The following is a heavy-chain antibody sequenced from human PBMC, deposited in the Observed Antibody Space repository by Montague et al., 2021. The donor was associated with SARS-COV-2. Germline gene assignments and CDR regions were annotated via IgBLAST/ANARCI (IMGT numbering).Heavy chain of an antibody. D-gene: IGHD3-10*01. CDR2: IYDSGST. CDR3: ARMGAENGVLWCGEYNWFDL. Sequence: SETLSLTCTVSGGSISSSSNYWGWIRQPPGKGREWIGSIYDSGSTYYNSSLKSRVTISVDTSKNQFSLKVTSVTAADTAVYYCARMGAENGVLWCGEYNWFDLWGQGTPVTVSS. J-gene: IGHJ5*02. CDR1: GGSISSSSNY. V-gene: IGHV4-39*01.